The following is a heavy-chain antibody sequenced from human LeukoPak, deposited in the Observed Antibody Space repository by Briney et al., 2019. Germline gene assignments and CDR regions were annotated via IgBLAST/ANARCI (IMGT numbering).Heavy chain of an antibody. D-gene: IGHD5-18*01. CDR1: GYSFTSYS. J-gene: IGHJ4*02. CDR3: ASTRSWHRYGYGY. CDR2: IHPGDSDT. V-gene: IGHV5-51*01. Sequence: GESLKISCKASGYSFTSYSIGLVRQVPGKGLEWMGNIHPGDSDTRYSPSFEGQVTISADKSISTAYLQWSSLKASDTAMYYCASTRSWHRYGYGYWGQGTLVTVSS.